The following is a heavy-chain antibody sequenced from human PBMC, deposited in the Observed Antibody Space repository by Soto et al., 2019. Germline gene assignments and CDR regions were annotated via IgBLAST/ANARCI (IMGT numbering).Heavy chain of an antibody. D-gene: IGHD6-6*01. CDR3: ARGLRRIAARPFAYFQH. CDR2: INHSGST. Sequence: QVQLQQWGAGLLKPSETLSLTCAVYGGSFSGYYWSWIRQPPGKGLELIGEINHSGSTNYNPSLKSRVTISVDASKNQFSLKLSSVTAADTAVYYCARGLRRIAARPFAYFQHWGQGTLVTVSS. V-gene: IGHV4-34*01. CDR1: GGSFSGYY. J-gene: IGHJ1*01.